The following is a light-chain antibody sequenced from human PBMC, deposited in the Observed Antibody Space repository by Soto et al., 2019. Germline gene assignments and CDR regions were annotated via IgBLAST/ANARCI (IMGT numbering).Light chain of an antibody. Sequence: QSVLTQPASVSGSVGQSITISCTGTSSDVGGYDFVSWYQHHPGTAPKLIIYEVRTRPSGVSDRFSGSKSGNTASLTISGLQAEDEADYYCSSYTSDWGVFGTGTKVTVL. CDR1: SSDVGGYDF. J-gene: IGLJ1*01. CDR2: EVR. CDR3: SSYTSDWGV. V-gene: IGLV2-14*01.